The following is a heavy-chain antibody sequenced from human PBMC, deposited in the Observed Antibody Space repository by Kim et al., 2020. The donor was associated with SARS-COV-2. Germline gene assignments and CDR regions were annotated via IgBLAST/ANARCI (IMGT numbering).Heavy chain of an antibody. CDR1: GYTFTSYD. D-gene: IGHD1-1*01. J-gene: IGHJ6*02. CDR2: MNPNSGNT. V-gene: IGHV1-8*01. CDR3: ARADKGDPSSISNWLIYYYYGMDV. Sequence: ASVKVSCKASGYTFTSYDINWVRQATGQGLEWMGWMNPNSGNTGYAQKLQGRVTMTRNTSINTAYMELSSLRSEDTAVYYCARADKGDPSSISNWLIYYYYGMDVWGQGTTVTVSS.